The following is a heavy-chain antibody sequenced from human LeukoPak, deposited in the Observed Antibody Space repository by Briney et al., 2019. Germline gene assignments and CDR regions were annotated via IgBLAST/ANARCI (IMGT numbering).Heavy chain of an antibody. CDR3: ARDQSSVAGTTYNWFDP. CDR1: GFTFSSYS. Sequence: GSLRLSCAASGFTFSSYSMNWIHQAPGKGLEWVSYISGSSSYIYYADSVKGRFTISRANAKNSLYLQMNSLRAEDTAVYYCARDQSSVAGTTYNWFDPWGQGTLVTVSS. CDR2: ISGSSSYI. V-gene: IGHV3-21*01. J-gene: IGHJ5*02. D-gene: IGHD6-19*01.